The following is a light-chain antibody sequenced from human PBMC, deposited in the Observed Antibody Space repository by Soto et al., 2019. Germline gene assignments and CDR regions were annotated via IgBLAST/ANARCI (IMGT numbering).Light chain of an antibody. CDR1: NSDVGGYNF. Sequence: QSALTQPPSASGSPGQSVTISCIGTNSDVGGYNFVSWYQQHPGKAPKVMIYEVNKRPSGVPDRFSGSKSGNTASLTVSGLQAEDEADYYCSSYTSISTHVVFGGGTKLTVL. J-gene: IGLJ2*01. V-gene: IGLV2-8*01. CDR2: EVN. CDR3: SSYTSISTHVV.